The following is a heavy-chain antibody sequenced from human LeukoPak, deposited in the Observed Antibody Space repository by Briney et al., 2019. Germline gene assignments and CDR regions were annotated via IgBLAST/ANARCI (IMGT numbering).Heavy chain of an antibody. D-gene: IGHD3/OR15-3a*01. J-gene: IGHJ4*02. CDR1: GFDVSSSY. CDR3: ARGWTGDPAPYYFDY. Sequence: GGSLRLSCAVSGFDVSSSYVNWVRQAPGKGLERVAVMHSGGTTYYSDSVKGRFTISRDNAKNSMYLQMNSLRAEDTALYYCARGWTGDPAPYYFDYWGQGTLVTVSS. V-gene: IGHV3-66*01. CDR2: MHSGGTT.